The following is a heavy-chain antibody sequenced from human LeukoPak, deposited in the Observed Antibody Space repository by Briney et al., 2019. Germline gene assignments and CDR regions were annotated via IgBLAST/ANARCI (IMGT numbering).Heavy chain of an antibody. CDR2: ISGSGGST. CDR1: GFTFSSYA. V-gene: IGHV3-23*01. J-gene: IGHJ4*02. Sequence: PGGSLRLSCAASGFTFSSYAMSWVCEAPGRGREWVSAISGSGGSTYYADSVKGRFTISRNNSKNTLYLQMNSLRAEDTAVYYCAKNSLAAADDFDYWGQGTLVTVSS. CDR3: AKNSLAAADDFDY. D-gene: IGHD6-13*01.